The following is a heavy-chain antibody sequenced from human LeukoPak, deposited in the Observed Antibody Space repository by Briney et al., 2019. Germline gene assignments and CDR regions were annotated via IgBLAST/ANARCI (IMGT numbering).Heavy chain of an antibody. D-gene: IGHD3-22*01. CDR2: IYYSGST. J-gene: IGHJ4*02. V-gene: IGHV4-59*01. CDR1: GGSISSYY. Sequence: SETLSLTCTVSGGSISSYYWSWIRQPPGKGLEWIGYIYYSGSTNYNPSLKSRVTISVDTSKNQFSLKLSSVTAADTAVYYCARGVYYYDSSGNSQNYFDYWGQGTLVTVSS. CDR3: ARGVYYYDSSGNSQNYFDY.